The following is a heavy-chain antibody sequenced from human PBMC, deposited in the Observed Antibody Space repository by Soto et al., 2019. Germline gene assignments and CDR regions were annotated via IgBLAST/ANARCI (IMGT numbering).Heavy chain of an antibody. CDR1: GGSISSGDYY. CDR3: ARVGRSFGVVILFIDY. CDR2: ISYSGST. Sequence: SETLSLTCTVSGGSISSGDYYWSWLRLHPGKGLEWSGYISYSGSTYYTPTLKSRLTMSVDASRNQFSLRLTSVTAADTAVYYCARVGRSFGVVILFIDYWGQGALVTVSS. V-gene: IGHV4-31*03. D-gene: IGHD3-3*01. J-gene: IGHJ4*02.